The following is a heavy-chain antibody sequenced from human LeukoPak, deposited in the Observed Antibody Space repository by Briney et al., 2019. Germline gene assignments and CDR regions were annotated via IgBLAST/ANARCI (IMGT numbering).Heavy chain of an antibody. V-gene: IGHV3-74*01. CDR2: IKSDGST. CDR3: ARAPSEIGGYYPEYFRH. Sequence: PGQSLRLSCAASGFTFSTYWKHWVRQAPRKRLVWVSGIKSDGSTNYADSVKGRFTISRDNAKNTLSLQMNSLRPEDTGVYYCARAPSEIGGYYPEYFRHWGQGTLVTVSS. CDR1: GFTFSTYW. J-gene: IGHJ1*01. D-gene: IGHD3-22*01.